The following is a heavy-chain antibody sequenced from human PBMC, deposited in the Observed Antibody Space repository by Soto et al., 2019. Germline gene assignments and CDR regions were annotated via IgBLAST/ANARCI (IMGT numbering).Heavy chain of an antibody. CDR1: GCTFSSYA. J-gene: IGHJ6*02. V-gene: IGHV1-69*12. Sequence: QVQLVQSGAEVKKPGSSVKVSCKASGCTFSSYAISWVRQAPGQGLEWMGGIIAIFGTANYAQKFQGRVTITADASTSTAYMELSSLRSEDTAVYYCARHVPAAGYYYGMDVWGQGTTVTVSS. CDR3: ARHVPAAGYYYGMDV. D-gene: IGHD2-2*01. CDR2: IIAIFGTA.